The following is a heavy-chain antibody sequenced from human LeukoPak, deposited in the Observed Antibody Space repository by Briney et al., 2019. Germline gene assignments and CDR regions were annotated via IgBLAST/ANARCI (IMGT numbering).Heavy chain of an antibody. CDR2: VYYTGST. CDR1: GGSISSYY. V-gene: IGHV4-59*12. Sequence: SETLSLTCTVSGGSISSYYWSWVRQPPGKGLEWIGFVYYTGSTNYSPSLKSRVTISVDTSKNQFSLKLSSVTAADTAVYYCAKDRSIGTYYTFDHWGQGTLVTVSS. CDR3: AKDRSIGTYYTFDH. D-gene: IGHD1-26*01. J-gene: IGHJ4*02.